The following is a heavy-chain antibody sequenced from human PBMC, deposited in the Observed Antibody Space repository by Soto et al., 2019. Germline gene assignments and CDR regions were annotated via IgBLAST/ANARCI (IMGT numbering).Heavy chain of an antibody. CDR1: GFNFGNYA. CDR3: AKDKGGTPYYIDS. CDR2: INWNSDKV. D-gene: IGHD6-25*01. Sequence: VLLVESGGGLVQPGRSLRLSCAVSGFNFGNYAMHWVRQAPGKGLEWVAAINWNSDKVAYAGSVLGRFTIFRDSAKNSLHLQMNDLTTEDXXLYYCAKDKGGTPYYIDSWGQGILVTVSX. J-gene: IGHJ4*02. V-gene: IGHV3-9*01.